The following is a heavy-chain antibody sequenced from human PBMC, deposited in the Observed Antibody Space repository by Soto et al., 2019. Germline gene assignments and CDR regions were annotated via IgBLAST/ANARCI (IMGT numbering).Heavy chain of an antibody. CDR2: ISSNGGST. CDR3: VKEWDCSSTSCYAFDI. D-gene: IGHD2-2*01. V-gene: IGHV3-64D*08. J-gene: IGHJ3*02. Sequence: GGSLRLSCSASGFTFSSYAMHWVRQAPGKGLEYVSAISSNGGSTYYADSVKGRFTISRDNSKNTLYLQMSSLRAEDTAVYYCVKEWDCSSTSCYAFDIWGQGTMVTVSS. CDR1: GFTFSSYA.